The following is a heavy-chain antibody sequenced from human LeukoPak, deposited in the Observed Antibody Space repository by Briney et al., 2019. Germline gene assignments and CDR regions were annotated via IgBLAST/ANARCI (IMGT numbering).Heavy chain of an antibody. CDR2: FFLKGST. Sequence: SEALSLTCTVSGYSITSAYYWGWIRQPPGKGLEWIGSFFLKGSTYYNPSLKSRVTISVDTSKNQFSLTLSSVTAADTAVYYCARVARCTSCFDVDYWGQGTLVTVSS. CDR3: ARVARCTSCFDVDY. V-gene: IGHV4-38-2*02. J-gene: IGHJ4*02. D-gene: IGHD2-2*01. CDR1: GYSITSAYY.